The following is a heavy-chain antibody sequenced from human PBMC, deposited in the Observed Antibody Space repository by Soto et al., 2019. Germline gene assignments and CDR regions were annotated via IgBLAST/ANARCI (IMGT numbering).Heavy chain of an antibody. CDR1: GFTVSSNY. CDR3: ARPVHPADDAFDI. V-gene: IGHV3-53*02. CDR2: IYSAGST. J-gene: IGHJ3*02. Sequence: EVQLVETGGCLVQPGGSLRLSCAASGFTVSSNYMNWVRQAPGEGLEWVSVIYSAGSTYYADSVKGRFTISRDNSKNTPYLQMNSLRAEDTAIYYCARPVHPADDAFDIWGQWTMVTVSS.